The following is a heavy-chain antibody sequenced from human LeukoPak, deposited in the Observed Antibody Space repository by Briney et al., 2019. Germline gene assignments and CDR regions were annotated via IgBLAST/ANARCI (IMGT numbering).Heavy chain of an antibody. CDR1: GFTFSSYW. D-gene: IGHD1-26*01. J-gene: IGHJ4*02. V-gene: IGHV3-7*01. CDR3: ARTIVGATHTFDY. Sequence: PGGSLRLSCAASGFTFSSYWMSWVRQAPGKGLEWVANIKQDGSEKYYVDSVKGRFTISRDNAKNSLYLQMNSLRAEDTAVYYCARTIVGATHTFDYWGQGTLVTVSS. CDR2: IKQDGSEK.